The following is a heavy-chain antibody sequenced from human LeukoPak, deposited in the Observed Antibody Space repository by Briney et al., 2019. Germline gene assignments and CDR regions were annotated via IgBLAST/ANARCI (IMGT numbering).Heavy chain of an antibody. CDR1: GYVFIDYY. Sequence: ASVKVSCRASGYVFIDYYILWVRQAPGQGLEWMGWINPNSGGTNYAQKFQGRVTMTRDTSISTAYMELSWLTSDDTAVYYCATVGGSGSYRGVDYWGQGTLVTVSS. V-gene: IGHV1-2*02. CDR3: ATVGGSGSYRGVDY. CDR2: INPNSGGT. D-gene: IGHD1-26*01. J-gene: IGHJ4*02.